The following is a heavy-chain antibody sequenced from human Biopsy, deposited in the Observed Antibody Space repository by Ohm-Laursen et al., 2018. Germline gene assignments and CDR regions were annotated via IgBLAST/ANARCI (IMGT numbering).Heavy chain of an antibody. V-gene: IGHV1-69*13. D-gene: IGHD1-26*01. CDR2: IIPMFGTA. CDR3: ARGPHSGSHSCFDY. Sequence: VKISCNSSGGTFINYAISWVRQAPGQGLEWMGGIIPMFGTANYAQMFQGRVTISADESTSTSYMELSSLTTEDTAIYYCARGPHSGSHSCFDYWGRGTLVTVSS. J-gene: IGHJ4*02. CDR1: GGTFINYA.